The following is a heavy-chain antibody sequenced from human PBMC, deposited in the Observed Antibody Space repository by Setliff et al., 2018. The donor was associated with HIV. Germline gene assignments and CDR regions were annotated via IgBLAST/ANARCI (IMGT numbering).Heavy chain of an antibody. V-gene: IGHV3-21*01. D-gene: IGHD6-19*01. CDR2: ISSSSRSK. J-gene: IGHJ4*02. CDR3: ARDVAVASFFNY. CDR1: GFTFSTYS. Sequence: GGSLRLSCEASGFTFSTYSMNWVRQAPGKGLEWVSSISSSSRSKYYADSVKGRFTISRDNAKNSLYLQMNSLTAEDTAVYYCARDVAVASFFNYWGQGTLVTVSS.